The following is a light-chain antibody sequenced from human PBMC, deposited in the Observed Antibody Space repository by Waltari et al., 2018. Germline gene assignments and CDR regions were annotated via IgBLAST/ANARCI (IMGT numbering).Light chain of an antibody. V-gene: IGKV3-11*01. CDR2: DAS. CDR1: ESVASY. Sequence: EIVLTQSPATLYLSPGERATLSCRASESVASYLGWYQQRLGQTPRLLIYDASNRAPGIPARFSGSVYGTDFTLTIDSLEPEDFAVYYCQQRFRWPLTFGGGTRVE. CDR3: QQRFRWPLT. J-gene: IGKJ4*01.